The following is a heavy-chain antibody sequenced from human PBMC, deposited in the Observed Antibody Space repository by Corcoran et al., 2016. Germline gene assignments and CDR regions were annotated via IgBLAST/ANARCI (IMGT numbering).Heavy chain of an antibody. Sequence: EVQLVESGGGLVKPGGSLRLSCAASGFTFSNAWMNWVRQAPGKGLEWVGRIKSKTDGGTTDYAAPVKGRFTISRDDSKNTLYLQMNSLKNEDTAVYYCTTTLPLGSSGYYYWGQGTLVTVSS. V-gene: IGHV3-15*07. CDR2: IKSKTDGGTT. CDR3: TTTLPLGSSGYYY. J-gene: IGHJ4*02. CDR1: GFTFSNAW. D-gene: IGHD3-22*01.